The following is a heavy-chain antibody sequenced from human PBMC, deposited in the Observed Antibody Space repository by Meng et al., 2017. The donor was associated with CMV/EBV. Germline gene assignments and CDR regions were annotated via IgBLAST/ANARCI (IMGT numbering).Heavy chain of an antibody. D-gene: IGHD3-16*01. CDR3: ARGPGGYYFGY. J-gene: IGHJ4*02. V-gene: IGHV4-31*03. Sequence: CIVSDGSIKSIGNYWTWIRQYPGKGLEWLGFISYSGDTYYNPSLKSRLIISLDLSQNHFSLNLSSVTAADTALYYCARGPGGYYFGYWGQGTLVTVSS. CDR2: ISYSGDT. CDR1: DGSIKSIGNY.